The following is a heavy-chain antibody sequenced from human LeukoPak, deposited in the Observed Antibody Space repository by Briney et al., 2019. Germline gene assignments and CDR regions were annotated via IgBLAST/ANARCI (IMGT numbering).Heavy chain of an antibody. Sequence: GSLRLSCVASGFPFSNYGMHWVRQAPGKGLEWVAFMRYDGSTKYYADSVKGRFTISRDNSKNTLSLQMDSLRPDDTAVYYCAKGYCVGTSCYSGLDWGQGTLVTVSS. CDR3: AKGYCVGTSCYSGLD. J-gene: IGHJ4*02. V-gene: IGHV3-30*02. CDR1: GFPFSNYG. CDR2: MRYDGSTK. D-gene: IGHD2-2*01.